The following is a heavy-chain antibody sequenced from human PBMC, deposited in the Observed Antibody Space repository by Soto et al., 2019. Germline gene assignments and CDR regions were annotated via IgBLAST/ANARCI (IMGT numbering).Heavy chain of an antibody. D-gene: IGHD2-8*02. V-gene: IGHV3-7*03. CDR2: INKDGTVK. CDR3: VGSTGWIFDH. J-gene: IGHJ4*02. Sequence: GGSLRLSCAASGFTFNTYWMTWVRQAPGKGLEWVASINKDGTVKDYVDSLRDRFTISRDDIKKSLYLQMNYMRAEDTAVYYCVGSTGWIFDHWGQGTLVTVS. CDR1: GFTFNTYW.